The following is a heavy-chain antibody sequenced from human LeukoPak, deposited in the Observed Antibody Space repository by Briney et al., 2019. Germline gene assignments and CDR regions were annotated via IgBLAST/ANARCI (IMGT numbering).Heavy chain of an antibody. CDR2: VSSSGSTI. CDR1: GFTFSDYY. D-gene: IGHD6-6*01. Sequence: GGSLRLSCAASGFTFSDYYMSWIRQAPGKGLEWVSYVSSSGSTIYYADSVNGRFTISRDNAKNSLYLQMNSLRAEDTAVYYCARDLAARHFYYYYMDVWGKGTTVTVSS. CDR3: ARDLAARHFYYYYMDV. V-gene: IGHV3-11*01. J-gene: IGHJ6*03.